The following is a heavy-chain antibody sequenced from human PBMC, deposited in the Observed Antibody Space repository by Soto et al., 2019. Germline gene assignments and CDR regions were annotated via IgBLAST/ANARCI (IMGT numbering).Heavy chain of an antibody. J-gene: IGHJ4*02. CDR1: GFTFSSYS. CDR3: ARLSLIAAAVGNSGDY. CDR2: ISSSSSYI. Sequence: GGSLRLSCAASGFTFSSYSMNWVRQAPGKGLEWVSYISSSSSYIYYADSVKGRFTISRDNAKNSLYLQMNSLRAEDTAVYYCARLSLIAAAVGNSGDYWGQGTLVTVSS. D-gene: IGHD6-13*01. V-gene: IGHV3-21*05.